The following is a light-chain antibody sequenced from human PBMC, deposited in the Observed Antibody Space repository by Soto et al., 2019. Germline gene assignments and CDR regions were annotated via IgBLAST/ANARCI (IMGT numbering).Light chain of an antibody. CDR3: QQYGSSPIT. CDR1: QSVSSN. J-gene: IGKJ5*01. CDR2: GAS. V-gene: IGKV3-20*01. Sequence: EIVMTQSPATLSVSPLEIATLSFRASQSVSSNLAWYQQKPGQAPRLLIYGASSRATGIPDRFSGSGSGTDFTLTISRLEPEDFAVYYCQQYGSSPITFGQGTRLEIK.